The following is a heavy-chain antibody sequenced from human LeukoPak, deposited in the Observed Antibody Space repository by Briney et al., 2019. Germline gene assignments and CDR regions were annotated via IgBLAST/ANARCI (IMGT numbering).Heavy chain of an antibody. D-gene: IGHD5-12*01. CDR2: VSYDGSNK. V-gene: IGHV3-30*18. Sequence: GGSLRLSCAASGFTFSSYGMHWVRQAPGKGLEWVAVVSYDGSNKYYADSVKGRFTISRDNSKNTLYLQMNSLRAEDTAVHYCAQEVADSFAIWGQGTMVTVSS. J-gene: IGHJ3*02. CDR3: AQEVADSFAI. CDR1: GFTFSSYG.